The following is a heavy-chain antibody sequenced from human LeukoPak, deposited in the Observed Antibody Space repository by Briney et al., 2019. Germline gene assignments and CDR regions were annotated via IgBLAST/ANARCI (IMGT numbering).Heavy chain of an antibody. Sequence: ASVKVSCKASGYTFSTYGISWVRQASGQGLEWMGWISAYNGNTYYAQKLQGRVTMTTDTSTNTAYMELRGLRSDDTAVYYCARDLSTRYSDTSGYSPSDYWGQGSLVTVSP. CDR3: ARDLSTRYSDTSGYSPSDY. D-gene: IGHD3-22*01. V-gene: IGHV1-18*01. CDR1: GYTFSTYG. J-gene: IGHJ4*02. CDR2: ISAYNGNT.